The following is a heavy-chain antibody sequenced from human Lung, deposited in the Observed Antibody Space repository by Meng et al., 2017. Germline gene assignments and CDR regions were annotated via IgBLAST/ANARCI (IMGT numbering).Heavy chain of an antibody. D-gene: IGHD3-10*01. CDR3: AKGGVDQGRGY. CDR1: GFTFSNYA. J-gene: IGHJ4*02. CDR2: ISTSGRIT. Sequence: GGSLRLSCAASGFTFSNYAMNWVRQAPGKGLEWVSVISTSGRITYYADSVKGRFTISRDNSQNTVHLQMNSLTAEDTALYYCAKGGVDQGRGYWGQGTLVTVSS. V-gene: IGHV3-23*01.